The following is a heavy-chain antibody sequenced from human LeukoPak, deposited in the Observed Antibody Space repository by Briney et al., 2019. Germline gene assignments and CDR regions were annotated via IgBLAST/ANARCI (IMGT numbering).Heavy chain of an antibody. J-gene: IGHJ4*02. V-gene: IGHV1-46*01. CDR1: GYTFTRHY. CDR2: INPSGGST. D-gene: IGHD3-16*01. CDR3: ARLLGGLAFRTFDH. Sequence: ASVKVSCKASGYTFTRHYMHWVRQAPGQGLEWMGIINPSGGSTIYAQKFQGRVTMTRDTSTSTVYMELSSLRSEDTAVYYCARLLGGLAFRTFDHWGQGTLVTVSS.